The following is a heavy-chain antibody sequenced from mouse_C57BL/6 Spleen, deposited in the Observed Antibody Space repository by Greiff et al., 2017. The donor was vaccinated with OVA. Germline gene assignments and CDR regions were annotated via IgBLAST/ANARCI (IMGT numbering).Heavy chain of an antibody. J-gene: IGHJ2*01. D-gene: IGHD2-3*01. CDR3: AKDGDGLYYYDC. Sequence: QVQLQQSGPGLVQPSQSLSITCTVSGFSLTSYGVHWVRQSPGKGLELLGVIWSGGSTDDNAAFMSRLSITKDNSKRQVFIKMNSLRAEDTAIYDGAKDGDGLYYYDCWGQGTTLTV. V-gene: IGHV2-5*01. CDR2: IWSGGST. CDR1: GFSLTSYG.